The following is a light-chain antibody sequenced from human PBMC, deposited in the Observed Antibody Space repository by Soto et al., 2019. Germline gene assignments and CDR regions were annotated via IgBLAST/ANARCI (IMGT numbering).Light chain of an antibody. CDR2: GAS. CDR3: QQYNNWPPLMCT. Sequence: EIVMTQSPATLSVSPGETATLSCRASQSVSSNLAWYQQKPCQAPRLLIYGASTRATGIPARFSGSGSGTEFTLTINSLQSEDFAFYYSQQYNNWPPLMCTFGQGTHLEV. V-gene: IGKV3D-15*01. CDR1: QSVSSN. J-gene: IGKJ2*02.